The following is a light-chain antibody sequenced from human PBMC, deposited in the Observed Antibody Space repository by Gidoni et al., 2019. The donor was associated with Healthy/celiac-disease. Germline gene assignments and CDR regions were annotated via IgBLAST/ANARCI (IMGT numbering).Light chain of an antibody. CDR1: QSVSSN. Sequence: ELVITQSPATLSVSPGERATLSCRASQSVSSNLAWYQQKPGQAPRLLIYGASTRATGIPARFSGSGSGTEFTLTISSLQSEDFAVYYCQQYNNWPPAWTFGQGTKVEIK. CDR2: GAS. J-gene: IGKJ1*01. V-gene: IGKV3-15*01. CDR3: QQYNNWPPAWT.